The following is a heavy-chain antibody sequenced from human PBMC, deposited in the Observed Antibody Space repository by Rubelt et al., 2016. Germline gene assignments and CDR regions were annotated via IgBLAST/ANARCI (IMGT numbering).Heavy chain of an antibody. D-gene: IGHD3-3*01. J-gene: IGHJ3*02. CDR1: GFTVSSNY. CDR3: ARAMGGDLWSYDAFDI. Sequence: EVQLVQSGGGLVQPGGSLRLSCAASGFTVSSNYLSWVRQAPGKGLEWVSIIYSIGSTYYADSVKGRFTISRDNSNNTLYLQLNSLRAGETAVYYCARAMGGDLWSYDAFDIWGQGTMVSVSS. V-gene: IGHV3-66*01. CDR2: IYSIGST.